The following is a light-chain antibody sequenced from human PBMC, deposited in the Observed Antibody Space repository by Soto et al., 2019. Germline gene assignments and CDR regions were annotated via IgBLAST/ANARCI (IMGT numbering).Light chain of an antibody. Sequence: EIMLTQSPATLSLSQGERGTLSCRASESVTNYLAWYQQKPGQAPRLLVYDVSNRATGIPARFSGGGSGTDFTLTISNLEPEDFAVYYCQQRSDWPWTFGQGTNV. CDR1: ESVTNY. CDR3: QQRSDWPWT. V-gene: IGKV3-11*01. J-gene: IGKJ1*01. CDR2: DVS.